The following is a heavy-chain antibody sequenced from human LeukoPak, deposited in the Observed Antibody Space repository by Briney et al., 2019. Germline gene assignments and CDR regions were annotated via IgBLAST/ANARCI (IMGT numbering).Heavy chain of an antibody. D-gene: IGHD5-18*01. V-gene: IGHV4-59*01. CDR2: IYYSGTT. Sequence: SETLSLTCTVSGGSIGTYYWSWIRQSPGKGLEWIGYIYYSGTTNYSPSLKRRVTISLDTSKNQFSLKLRSLTAADTAIYYCARERGDTAAPDAFDIWGQGTLVTVSP. CDR1: GGSIGTYY. J-gene: IGHJ3*02. CDR3: ARERGDTAAPDAFDI.